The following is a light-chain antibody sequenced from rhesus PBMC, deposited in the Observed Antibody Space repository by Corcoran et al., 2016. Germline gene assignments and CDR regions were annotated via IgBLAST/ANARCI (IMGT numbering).Light chain of an antibody. CDR1: QGISSY. Sequence: DIQMTQSPSSLSASVGDRVTITCRASQGISSYLAWYQQKPGKAPKLLIYKASTLQSGVPSRFSCSGSGTDFTLTISSLQPEDFATYYCQQRNSYPFTFGPGTKLDIK. V-gene: IGKV1-25*01. CDR3: QQRNSYPFT. J-gene: IGKJ3*01. CDR2: KAS.